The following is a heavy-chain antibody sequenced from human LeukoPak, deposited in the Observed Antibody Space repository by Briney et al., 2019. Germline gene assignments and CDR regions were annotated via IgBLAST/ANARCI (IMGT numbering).Heavy chain of an antibody. CDR1: GYTFTGYY. J-gene: IGHJ5*02. V-gene: IGHV1-2*02. CDR3: ARDPQTYCSSTSCLNWFDP. Sequence: GASVKVSCKASGYTFTGYYMHWVRQAPGQGLEWMGWINPNSGGTNYAQKFQGRVTMTRDTSISTAYMELSRLRSDDTAVYYCARDPQTYCSSTSCLNWFDPWGQGTLVTVSS. CDR2: INPNSGGT. D-gene: IGHD2-2*01.